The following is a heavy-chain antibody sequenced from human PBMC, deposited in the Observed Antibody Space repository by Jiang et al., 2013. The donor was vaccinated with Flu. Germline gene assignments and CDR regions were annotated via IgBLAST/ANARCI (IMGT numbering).Heavy chain of an antibody. D-gene: IGHD2-8*02. CDR1: GFTFDDYA. CDR3: AKDKAAWVGQGRRRFNNLLVGGYYGMDV. V-gene: IGHV3-9*01. J-gene: IGHJ6*02. CDR2: ISWNSGSI. Sequence: VQLVESGGGLVQPGRSLRLSCAASGFTFDDYAMHWVRQAPGKGLEWVSGISWNSGSIGYADSVKGRFTISRDNAKNSLYLQMNSLRAEDTALYYCAKDKAAWVGQGRRRFNNLLVGGYYGMDVWGQ.